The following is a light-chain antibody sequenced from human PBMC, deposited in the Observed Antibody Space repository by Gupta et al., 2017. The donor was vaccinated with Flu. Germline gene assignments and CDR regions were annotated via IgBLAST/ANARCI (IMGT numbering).Light chain of an antibody. CDR2: AAS. CDR3: QQNDSSPCT. Sequence: DIKMTPSPSSLSASVGDRVTITCRASQSISNSLYWYQQKPGKAPKLLIYAASSLQSGVPLRFSGSGSGTDFTLTISSLQPEDFANYYCQQNDSSPCTFGQGTKVEIK. V-gene: IGKV1-39*01. CDR1: QSISNS. J-gene: IGKJ1*01.